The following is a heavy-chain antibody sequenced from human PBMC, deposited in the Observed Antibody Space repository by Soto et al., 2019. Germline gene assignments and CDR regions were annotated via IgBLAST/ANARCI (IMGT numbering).Heavy chain of an antibody. Sequence: QITLKESGPTLVKPTQTFTRACTFSGFSLSTSGMGVGWIRQPPGKALEWLALIYWADDKRYSPSLKSRITITKDTSKTQVVLTMTNMDPVDTATYYCAHYSSTSSFDYWGQGTLVTVSS. J-gene: IGHJ4*02. V-gene: IGHV2-5*02. CDR1: GFSLSTSGMG. CDR3: AHYSSTSSFDY. D-gene: IGHD6-13*01. CDR2: IYWADDK.